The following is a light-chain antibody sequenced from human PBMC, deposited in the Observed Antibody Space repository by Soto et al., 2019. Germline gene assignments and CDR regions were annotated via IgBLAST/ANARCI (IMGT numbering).Light chain of an antibody. Sequence: QSVLTQPASVSGSPGQSITISCTGTSSDVGGYNYVFWYQQHPGKAPKLMIYDVSNRPSGVSNRFSGSKSGNTASLTISGLQAEDEADYYCSSYTTRSTPFYVFGTGTKVTVL. V-gene: IGLV2-14*01. CDR2: DVS. J-gene: IGLJ1*01. CDR1: SSDVGGYNY. CDR3: SSYTTRSTPFYV.